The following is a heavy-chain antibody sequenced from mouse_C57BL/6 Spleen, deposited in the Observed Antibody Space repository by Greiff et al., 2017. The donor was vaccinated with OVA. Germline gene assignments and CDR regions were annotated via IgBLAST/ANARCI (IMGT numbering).Heavy chain of an antibody. CDR2: INPNNGGT. Sequence: EVKLQQSGPELVKPGASVKISCKASGYTFTDYYMNWVKQSHGKSLEWIGDINPNNGGTSYNQKFKGKATLTVDKSSSTAYMELRSLTSEDSAVYYCAIGIPFAYWGQGTLVTVSA. D-gene: IGHD1-1*01. CDR3: AIGIPFAY. CDR1: GYTFTDYY. J-gene: IGHJ3*01. V-gene: IGHV1-26*01.